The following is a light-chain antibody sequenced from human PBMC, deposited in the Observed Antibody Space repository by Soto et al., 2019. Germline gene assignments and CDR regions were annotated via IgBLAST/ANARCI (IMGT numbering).Light chain of an antibody. V-gene: IGKV1-9*01. CDR1: QDSSIY. J-gene: IGKJ4*01. Sequence: DIQMTQSPSTLSASVGDRVTITCRASQDSSIYLAWYQQKPGKAPKLLIYVASTLQSGVPSRFRGSGAGTEFTLTISSLQPEDFATYYCQQLNSYPYTFGGGTKVDIK. CDR2: VAS. CDR3: QQLNSYPYT.